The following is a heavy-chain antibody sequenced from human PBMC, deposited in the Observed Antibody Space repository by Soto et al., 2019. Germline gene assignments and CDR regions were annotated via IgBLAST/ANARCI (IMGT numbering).Heavy chain of an antibody. CDR3: ATRMTTAPY. J-gene: IGHJ4*02. D-gene: IGHD4-17*01. V-gene: IGHV3-66*01. CDR1: LFIVSDNY. Sequence: EVRLVQSGGGLVQPGGSLRLSCAASLFIVSDNYMSWVRQAPGKGLEWVSLIYSGGGTDYAESVKGRFTISRDNSKNTLYLQITSLNADDTGIYYCATRMTTAPYWGQGTVVTVSS. CDR2: IYSGGGT.